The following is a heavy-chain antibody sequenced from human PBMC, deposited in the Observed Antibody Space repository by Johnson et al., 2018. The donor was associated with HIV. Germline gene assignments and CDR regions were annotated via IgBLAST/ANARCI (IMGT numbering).Heavy chain of an antibody. V-gene: IGHV3-23*04. CDR2: ISGRGGST. Sequence: VQLVESGGGVVQPGRSLRLSCAASGFTFSSYAMHWVRQAPGKGLEWVSAISGRGGSTYYADSVKDRFTISRDTSKNTLCLHMNSLRAEDTAVYYCARDHDGLWGQGTMVTVSS. J-gene: IGHJ3*01. CDR1: GFTFSSYA. D-gene: IGHD3-3*01. CDR3: ARDHDGL.